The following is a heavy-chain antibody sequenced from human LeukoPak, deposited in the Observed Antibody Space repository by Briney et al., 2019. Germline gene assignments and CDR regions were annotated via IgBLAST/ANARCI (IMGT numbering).Heavy chain of an antibody. CDR2: ISGSDTST. J-gene: IGHJ4*02. Sequence: GGSLRLSCAASGFTFSNYSMSWVRQAPGKGLEWVSGISGSDTSTYYADSVKGRFTISRDNSKNTLELQMNSLRAEDTAVYYCTKARSASSSSCYNYWGQGILVTVSS. CDR3: TKARSASSSSCYNY. CDR1: GFTFSNYS. D-gene: IGHD2-2*02. V-gene: IGHV3-23*01.